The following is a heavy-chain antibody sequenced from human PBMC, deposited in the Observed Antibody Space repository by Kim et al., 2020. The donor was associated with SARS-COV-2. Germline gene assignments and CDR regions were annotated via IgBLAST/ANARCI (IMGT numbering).Heavy chain of an antibody. CDR2: INSDGSST. V-gene: IGHV3-74*01. D-gene: IGHD3-10*01. CDR1: GFTFSSYW. J-gene: IGHJ6*02. CDR3: AREGGRVYYGSGSPATFAEPAVYYYDGMDV. Sequence: GGSLRLSCAASGFTFSSYWMHWVRQAPGKGLVWVSRINSDGSSTSYADSVKGRFTISRDNAKNTLYLQMNSLRAEDTAVYYCAREGGRVYYGSGSPATFAEPAVYYYDGMDVWGQGTTVTVSS.